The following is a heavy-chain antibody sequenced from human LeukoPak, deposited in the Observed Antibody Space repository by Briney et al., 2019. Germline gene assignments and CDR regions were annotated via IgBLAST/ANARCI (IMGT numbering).Heavy chain of an antibody. CDR2: IKSKTDGGTT. J-gene: IGHJ4*02. CDR3: TTGYYYDSSGYLD. Sequence: GGSLRLSCAASGFTFSNAWMSWVRQAPGKGLEWVGLIKSKTDGGTTDYAAPVKGRFTISRDDSKNTLYLQMNSLKTEDTAVYYCTTGYYYDSSGYLDWGQGTLVTVSS. V-gene: IGHV3-15*01. D-gene: IGHD3-22*01. CDR1: GFTFSNAW.